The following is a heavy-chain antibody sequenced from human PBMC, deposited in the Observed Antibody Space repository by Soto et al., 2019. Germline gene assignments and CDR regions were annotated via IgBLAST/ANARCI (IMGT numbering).Heavy chain of an antibody. CDR2: IYYSGST. Sequence: SETLSLTCTVSGGSISSGDYYWIWIRHPPGKGLEWIGYIYYSGSTYYNPSLKSRVTISVDTSKNQFSLKLGSVTAADTAVYYCASFNYYDSSGYSTDWGQGTLVTVSS. J-gene: IGHJ4*02. CDR1: GGSISSGDYY. V-gene: IGHV4-30-4*01. D-gene: IGHD3-22*01. CDR3: ASFNYYDSSGYSTD.